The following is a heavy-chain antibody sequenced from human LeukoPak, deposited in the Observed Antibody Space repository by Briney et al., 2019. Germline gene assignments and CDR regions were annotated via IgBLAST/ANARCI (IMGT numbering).Heavy chain of an antibody. CDR1: GFTFSNYG. Sequence: GGSLRLSCAASGFTFSNYGMHWVRQAPGKGLEWVAVILNDGINKNYADSVKGRFTISRDNSKNTLYLQMNSLRAEDTAIYYCAKAALRYQLLSSLDYWGQGTLVTVSS. D-gene: IGHD2-2*01. J-gene: IGHJ4*02. CDR2: ILNDGINK. V-gene: IGHV3-30*02. CDR3: AKAALRYQLLSSLDY.